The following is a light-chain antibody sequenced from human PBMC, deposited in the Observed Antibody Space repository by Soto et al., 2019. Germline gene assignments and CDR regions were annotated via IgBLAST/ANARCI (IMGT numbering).Light chain of an antibody. Sequence: QSVLTQPPSVSAAPGQKVTISCSGNSSKTGSNDVSWYQQPPGKAPKLLIYENSQRPSGIPDRFSGSKSGTSATLGITGLQTGDEADYYCGTWDSSLIALFGTGTKVTVL. V-gene: IGLV1-51*02. J-gene: IGLJ1*01. CDR3: GTWDSSLIAL. CDR2: ENS. CDR1: SSKTGSND.